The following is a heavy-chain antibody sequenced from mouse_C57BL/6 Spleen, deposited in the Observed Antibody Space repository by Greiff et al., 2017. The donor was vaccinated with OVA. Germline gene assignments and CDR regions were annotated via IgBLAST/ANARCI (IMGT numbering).Heavy chain of an antibody. Sequence: VKLQESGAELVRPGASVTLSCKASGYTFTDYEMHWVKQTPVHGLEWIGAIDPETGGTAYNQKFKGKAILTADKSSSTAYMELRSLTSEDSAVYYCTRRIYYASLYFDYWGQGTTLTVSS. V-gene: IGHV1-15*01. CDR2: IDPETGGT. CDR3: TRRIYYASLYFDY. D-gene: IGHD2-1*01. CDR1: GYTFTDYE. J-gene: IGHJ2*01.